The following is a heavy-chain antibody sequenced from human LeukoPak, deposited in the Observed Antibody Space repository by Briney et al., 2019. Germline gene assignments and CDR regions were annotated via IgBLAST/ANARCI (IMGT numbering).Heavy chain of an antibody. CDR3: ASGASSAWYYFDY. J-gene: IGHJ4*02. CDR2: ISYDGGNK. Sequence: SGGSLRLSCAASGFTFSSYGMHWVRQAPGKGLEWVAVISYDGGNKYYADSVKGRFTISRDNSKNTLYLQMNSLRAEDTAVYYCASGASSAWYYFDYWGQGTLVTVSS. V-gene: IGHV3-30*03. CDR1: GFTFSSYG. D-gene: IGHD6-19*01.